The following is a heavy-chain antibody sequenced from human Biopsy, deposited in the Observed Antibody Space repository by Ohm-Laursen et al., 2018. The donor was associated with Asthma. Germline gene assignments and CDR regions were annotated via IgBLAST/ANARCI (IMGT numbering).Heavy chain of an antibody. CDR1: GGSITSSSYY. J-gene: IGHJ4*02. CDR3: VRHQYSSSWSTFDY. D-gene: IGHD3-22*01. V-gene: IGHV4-39*01. CDR2: MHHSGSP. Sequence: GTLSLTCTVSGGSITSSSYYWGWIRQPPGKGMEWIGSMHHSGSPYYHPSLKSRATISVDTWKNQLSLKMSSVTAADTAVYFCVRHQYSSSWSTFDYWGQGALVTVSS.